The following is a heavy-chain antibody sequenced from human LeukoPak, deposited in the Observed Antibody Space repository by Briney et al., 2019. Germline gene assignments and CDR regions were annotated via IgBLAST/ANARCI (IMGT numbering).Heavy chain of an antibody. Sequence: SETLSLTCTVSGGSISSSSYYWGWIRQPPGKGLEWIGNIYYSGSTYYNPSLKSRVTISVDTSKNQFSLKLSSVTAADTAVYYCARGPYSSGWSPPYYYYYYMDVWGKGTTVTVSS. V-gene: IGHV4-39*01. CDR2: IYYSGST. D-gene: IGHD6-19*01. CDR3: ARGPYSSGWSPPYYYYYYMDV. J-gene: IGHJ6*03. CDR1: GGSISSSSYY.